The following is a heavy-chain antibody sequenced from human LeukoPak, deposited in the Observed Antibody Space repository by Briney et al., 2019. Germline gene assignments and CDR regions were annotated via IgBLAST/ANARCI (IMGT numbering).Heavy chain of an antibody. J-gene: IGHJ4*02. Sequence: GESLKISCKGSGYSFTSYWIGWVRQMPGKGLEWMGIIYPGDSDTRYSPSFQGQVTISADKSISTAYLQWSSLKASDTAMYYCARSPYDYVWGSYRPRGSFDYWGQGTLVTVSS. V-gene: IGHV5-51*01. CDR3: ARSPYDYVWGSYRPRGSFDY. CDR1: GYSFTSYW. D-gene: IGHD3-16*02. CDR2: IYPGDSDT.